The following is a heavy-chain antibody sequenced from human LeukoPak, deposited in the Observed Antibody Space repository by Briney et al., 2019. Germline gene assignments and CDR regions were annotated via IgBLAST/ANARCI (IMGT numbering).Heavy chain of an antibody. J-gene: IGHJ6*02. CDR1: GFTFTTYW. V-gene: IGHV3-74*01. Sequence: GGSLRLSCAASGFTFTTYWMHWVRQAPGKGLVWVSHINSDGSITSYADSVKGRFTISRDNAKNTLYLQMNSLRAEDTAVYYCARDAVDTANAVWGQGTTVTVSS. CDR3: ARDAVDTANAV. CDR2: INSDGSIT. D-gene: IGHD5-18*01.